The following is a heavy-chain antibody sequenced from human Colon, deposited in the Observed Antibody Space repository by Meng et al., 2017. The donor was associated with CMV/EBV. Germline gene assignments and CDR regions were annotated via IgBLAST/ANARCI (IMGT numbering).Heavy chain of an antibody. V-gene: IGHV1-69*10. J-gene: IGHJ6*02. CDR2: IIPSLDVA. CDR3: ATKTSAAIGPYGMGI. D-gene: IGHD2-2*02. Sequence: SVKVSCKASGGSFSDYATTWVRQAPGQGLEWMGGIIPSLDVANSAQKFQGRLTISADKSTSTSYMVLSSLRSEDTAIYYCATKTSAAIGPYGMGIWGQGTAVTVSS. CDR1: GGSFSDYA.